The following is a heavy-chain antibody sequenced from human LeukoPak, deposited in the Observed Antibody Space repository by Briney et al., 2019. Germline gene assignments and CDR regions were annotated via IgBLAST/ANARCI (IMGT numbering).Heavy chain of an antibody. V-gene: IGHV3-48*01. D-gene: IGHD3-3*01. Sequence: PGRSLRLSCAASGFTFSSYSMNWVRQAPGKGLEWVSYISSSSSTIYYADSVKGRFTISRDNAKNSLYLQMNSLRAEDTAVYYCARVFRFDPWGQGTLVTVSS. CDR2: ISSSSSTI. CDR1: GFTFSSYS. CDR3: ARVFRFDP. J-gene: IGHJ5*02.